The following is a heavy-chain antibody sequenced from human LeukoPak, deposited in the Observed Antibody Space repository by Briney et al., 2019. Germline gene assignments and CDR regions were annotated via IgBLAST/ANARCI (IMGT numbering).Heavy chain of an antibody. Sequence: SETLSLTCTVSGGSISSYYWTWIRQPPGKGLEWIGSIYYSGSTNYNPSLKSRVTISVDTSKNQFSLKLSSVTAADTAVYYCARAPIAAAATDYFDYWGQGTLVTVSS. CDR3: ARAPIAAAATDYFDY. CDR1: GGSISSYY. J-gene: IGHJ4*02. D-gene: IGHD6-13*01. V-gene: IGHV4-59*01. CDR2: IYYSGST.